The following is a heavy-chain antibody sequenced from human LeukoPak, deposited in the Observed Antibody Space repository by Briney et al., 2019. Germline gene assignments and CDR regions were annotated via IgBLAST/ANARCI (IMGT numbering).Heavy chain of an antibody. Sequence: KTSETLTLTCTVSGASINIYTYYWGWIRQPPGKGLEWIGSVSYSGSPYYSPSLTSRATISVDTSRNQVSLKLTSVTAADTAVYYCARGPSGLRSPFNTWGQGTTVTVSS. CDR1: GASINIYTYY. CDR2: VSYSGSP. V-gene: IGHV4-39*07. J-gene: IGHJ3*02. D-gene: IGHD5-12*01. CDR3: ARGPSGLRSPFNT.